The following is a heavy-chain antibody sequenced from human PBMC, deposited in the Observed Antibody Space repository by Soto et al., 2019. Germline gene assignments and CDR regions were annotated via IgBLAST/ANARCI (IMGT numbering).Heavy chain of an antibody. D-gene: IGHD3-10*01. Sequence: QLQLQESGPGLVKPSETLSLTCTVSGGSISSSSYYWGWIRQPPGKGLEWIGSIYYSGSAYYNPSLKSRVTISVDTSKNQFSLKLSSVTAADTAVYYCARLHRRMVRGVTWYFDLWGRGTLVTVSS. CDR2: IYYSGSA. V-gene: IGHV4-39*01. CDR1: GGSISSSSYY. CDR3: ARLHRRMVRGVTWYFDL. J-gene: IGHJ2*01.